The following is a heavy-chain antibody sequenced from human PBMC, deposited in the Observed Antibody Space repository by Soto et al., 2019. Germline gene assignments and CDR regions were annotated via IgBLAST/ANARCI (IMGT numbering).Heavy chain of an antibody. CDR3: AKEGGLSGSYYISSSYYFDY. V-gene: IGHV3-30*18. CDR1: GFTFSRYG. Sequence: PAGSLRLSCAASGFTFSRYGMHWVRQAPGKGLEWVAIISYDGSNTYYADSVKGRFTISRDNSKNTLYLQMNSLRAEDTSVYYCAKEGGLSGSYYISSSYYFDYWGQRT. CDR2: ISYDGSNT. D-gene: IGHD1-26*01. J-gene: IGHJ4*02.